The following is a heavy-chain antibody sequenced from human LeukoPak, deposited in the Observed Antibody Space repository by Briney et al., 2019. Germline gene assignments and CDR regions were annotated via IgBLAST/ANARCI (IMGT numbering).Heavy chain of an antibody. D-gene: IGHD4-17*01. V-gene: IGHV2-26*01. Sequence: SGPVLVQPTAPLTLTCTVSGFSLSTARMGVSWIRHPPVKALEWLAHIFSNDEKSYSTSLKSRLTISKDTSKSQVVLTMTNMDPVDTATYYCARFYGDYVGSYYYGMDVWGQGTTVTVSS. CDR3: ARFYGDYVGSYYYGMDV. CDR2: IFSNDEK. J-gene: IGHJ6*02. CDR1: GFSLSTARMG.